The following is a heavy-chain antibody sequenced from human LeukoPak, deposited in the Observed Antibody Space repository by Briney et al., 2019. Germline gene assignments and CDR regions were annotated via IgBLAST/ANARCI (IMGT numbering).Heavy chain of an antibody. D-gene: IGHD6-19*01. J-gene: IGHJ4*02. V-gene: IGHV1-2*02. CDR2: INPNSGGT. CDR1: GYTFTGYY. Sequence: ASVKVSCKASGYTFTGYYMHWVRQAPGQGLEWMGWINPNSGGTNYAQKFQGRVTMTRDTSISTAYMELSRLRSDDTAVCYCAREGHYSGWYVESDQSLDYWGQGTLVTVSS. CDR3: AREGHYSGWYVESDQSLDY.